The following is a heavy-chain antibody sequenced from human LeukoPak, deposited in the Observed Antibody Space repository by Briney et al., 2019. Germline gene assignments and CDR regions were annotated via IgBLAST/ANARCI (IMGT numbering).Heavy chain of an antibody. CDR1: GFTVSSNY. D-gene: IGHD4-23*01. V-gene: IGHV3-53*01. CDR2: IYSGGST. CDR3: ARGRTTVATDYFDY. Sequence: GGSLRLSCAASGFTVSSNYMSWVRQAPGKGLEWVSVIYSGGSTYYADSVKGRFTISRDNSKNTLYLQMNSLRAEDTAVYYCARGRTTVATDYFDYWGQGTLVTVSS. J-gene: IGHJ4*02.